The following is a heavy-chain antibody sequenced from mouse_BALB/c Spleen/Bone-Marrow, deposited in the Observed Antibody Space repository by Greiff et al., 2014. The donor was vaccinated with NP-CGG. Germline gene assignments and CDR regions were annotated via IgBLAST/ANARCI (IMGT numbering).Heavy chain of an antibody. D-gene: IGHD2-10*02. CDR3: VREVWDGDFDY. CDR1: GYTFTDYN. CDR2: INPNNGGT. V-gene: IGHV1-18*01. Sequence: EVQLQQSGPELVKPGASVKIPCKASGYTFTDYNMDWVKQSHGKSLEWIGDINPNNGGTMYNQKFKDKATLTVDRSSNTAYMELRSLTSEDHSVYYCVREVWDGDFDYWGQGTILTVSA. J-gene: IGHJ2*01.